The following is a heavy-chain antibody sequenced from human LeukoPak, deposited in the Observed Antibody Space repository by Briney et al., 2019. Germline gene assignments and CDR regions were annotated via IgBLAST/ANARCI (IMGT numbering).Heavy chain of an antibody. V-gene: IGHV4-61*09. CDR1: GGSISSGSYD. CDR2: IYTSGST. CDR3: TKGRGI. D-gene: IGHD3-10*01. Sequence: PSETLSLTCTVSGGSISSGSYDWYWIRQPAGKGLEWIGHIYTSGSTDYNPSLKSRVTISVATSKNQFSLKLASVTAADTAIYYCTKGRGIWGQGTLVTVSS. J-gene: IGHJ4*02.